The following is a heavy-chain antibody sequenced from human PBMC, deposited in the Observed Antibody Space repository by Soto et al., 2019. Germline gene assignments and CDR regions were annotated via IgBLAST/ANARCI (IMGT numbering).Heavy chain of an antibody. J-gene: IGHJ5*02. D-gene: IGHD2-2*01. V-gene: IGHV1-69*01. CDR3: ARDLGYCSSTSCYGAPYNWFDP. Sequence: VQLVQSGAEVKKPGSSVKVSCKASGGTFSSYAISWVRQAPGQGLEWMGGIIPIFGTANYAQKFQGRVTITADESTSTAYMELSSLRSEDTAVYYCARDLGYCSSTSCYGAPYNWFDPWGQGTLVTVSS. CDR2: IIPIFGTA. CDR1: GGTFSSYA.